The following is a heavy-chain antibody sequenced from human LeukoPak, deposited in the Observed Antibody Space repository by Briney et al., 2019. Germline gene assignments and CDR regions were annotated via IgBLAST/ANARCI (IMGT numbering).Heavy chain of an antibody. V-gene: IGHV3-33*01. CDR1: GFTFSSYG. D-gene: IGHD3-16*02. CDR3: ARVIKPYYYYGMDV. CDR2: IWYDGSNK. J-gene: IGHJ6*02. Sequence: GGSLRLSCATSGFTFSSYGMHWVRQAPGKGLEWVAVIWYDGSNKYYADSVKGRFTISRDNSKNTLYLQMNSLRAEDTAVYYCARVIKPYYYYGMDVWGQGTTVTVSS.